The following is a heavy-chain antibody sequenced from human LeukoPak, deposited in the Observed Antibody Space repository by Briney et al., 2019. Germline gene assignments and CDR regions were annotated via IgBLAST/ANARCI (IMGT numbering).Heavy chain of an antibody. Sequence: SETLSLTCTVSGGSISSSSYYWGWIRQPPGKGLEWIGSIYYSGSTYYDPSLKSRVTISVDTSKNQFSLKLSSVTAADTAVYYCARDGIWGQGTLVTVSS. CDR3: ARDGI. V-gene: IGHV4-39*07. CDR2: IYYSGST. D-gene: IGHD1-14*01. J-gene: IGHJ4*02. CDR1: GGSISSSSYY.